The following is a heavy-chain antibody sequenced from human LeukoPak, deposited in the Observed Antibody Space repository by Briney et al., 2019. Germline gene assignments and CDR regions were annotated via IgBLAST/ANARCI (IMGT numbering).Heavy chain of an antibody. D-gene: IGHD2-15*01. V-gene: IGHV1-46*01. CDR3: ARAIKGGGGSFGGDTDY. CDR1: GYTFTDYY. J-gene: IGHJ4*02. Sequence: ASVKVSCKASGYTFTDYYIHWVRQAPGQGLEWMGWINPSGGSTSYAQKFQGRVTMTRDMSTSTVYMELSSLRSEDTAVYYCARAIKGGGGSFGGDTDYWGQGTLVTVSS. CDR2: INPSGGST.